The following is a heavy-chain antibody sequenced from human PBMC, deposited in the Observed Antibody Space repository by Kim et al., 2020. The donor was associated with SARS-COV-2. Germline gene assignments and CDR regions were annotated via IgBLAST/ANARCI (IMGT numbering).Heavy chain of an antibody. J-gene: IGHJ4*01. V-gene: IGHV3-30-3*01. CDR3: ARGSGGGGYRGYFYY. CDR2: ISYDGSNK. CDR1: GFTFSSYA. D-gene: IGHD6-13*01. Sequence: GGSLRLSCAASGFTFSSYAMHWVRQAPGKGLEWVAVISYDGSNKYYADSVKGRFTISRDNSKNTLYLQMNSLRAEDTAVYYCARGSGGGGYRGYFYYWG.